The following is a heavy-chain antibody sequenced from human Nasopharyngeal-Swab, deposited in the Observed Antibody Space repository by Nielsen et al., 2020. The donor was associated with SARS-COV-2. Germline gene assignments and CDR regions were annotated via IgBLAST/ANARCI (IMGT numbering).Heavy chain of an antibody. CDR2: IFHSGST. CDR1: GVSISSADYY. D-gene: IGHD3-9*01. CDR3: ATYYDILTGYQP. Sequence: SETLSLTCTVSGVSISSADYYWSWIRQTPGGGLEWIGYIFHSGSTYYNPSLKSRVTISVDTSKNQFSLKLSSVTAADTAVYYCATYYDILTGYQPWGQGTLVTVSS. V-gene: IGHV4-30-4*01. J-gene: IGHJ4*02.